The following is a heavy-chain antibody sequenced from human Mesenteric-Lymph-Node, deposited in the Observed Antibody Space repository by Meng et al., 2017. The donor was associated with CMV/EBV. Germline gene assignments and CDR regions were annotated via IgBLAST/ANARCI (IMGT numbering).Heavy chain of an antibody. Sequence: KLSCAASGFILSGSAMHWVRQVSGKGLEWVGRIRSKASNYATAYAASVKGRFTIARDDSKNTAYLQMNSLETEDTAVYYCARRSIDYWAREPWSPSPQ. V-gene: IGHV3-73*01. D-gene: IGHD6-13*01. J-gene: IGHJ4*02. CDR2: IRSKASNYAT. CDR3: ARRSIDY. CDR1: GFILSGSA.